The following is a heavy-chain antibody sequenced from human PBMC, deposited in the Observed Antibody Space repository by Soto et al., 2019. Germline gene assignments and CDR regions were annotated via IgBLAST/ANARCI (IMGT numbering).Heavy chain of an antibody. D-gene: IGHD2-21*01. CDR3: GRVVEGATRHTDLDS. J-gene: IGHJ5*01. Sequence: SETLSLTCTVSGVSIHNSHSFWGWIRQPPEKGLEFIGTVYYSGGAHYNSSLKSRVTISVDTANNQVSLRMRSLTAADTAAYYCGRVVEGATRHTDLDSWGQGTLVTVSS. V-gene: IGHV4-39*01. CDR1: GVSIHNSHSF. CDR2: VYYSGGA.